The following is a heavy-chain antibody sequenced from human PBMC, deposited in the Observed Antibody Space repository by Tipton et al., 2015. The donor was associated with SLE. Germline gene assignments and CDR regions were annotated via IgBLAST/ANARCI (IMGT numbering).Heavy chain of an antibody. Sequence: TLSLTCTVSGGSISSYYWSCIRQPPGKGLEWIGYIYYSGSTNYNPSLKSRVTISVDTSKNQFSLKLSSVTAADTAVYYCARASPMVRGVIPSLDVWGKGTTVTVSS. D-gene: IGHD3-10*01. CDR1: GGSISSYY. CDR2: IYYSGST. J-gene: IGHJ6*04. V-gene: IGHV4-59*01. CDR3: ARASPMVRGVIPSLDV.